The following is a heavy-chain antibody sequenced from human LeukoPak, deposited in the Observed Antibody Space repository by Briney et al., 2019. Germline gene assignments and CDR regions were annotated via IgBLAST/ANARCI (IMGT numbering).Heavy chain of an antibody. J-gene: IGHJ3*02. D-gene: IGHD2-2*01. CDR2: IIPIFVTA. CDR3: ARDQRIHIVVVPAATDGYAFDI. Sequence: ASVKVSCKASGGTFSSYAISWVRQAPGQGLEWMGGIIPIFVTANYAQKCQGRVTITADESTRTAYMELSSLRSEDTAVYYCARDQRIHIVVVPAATDGYAFDIWGQGTMVTVSS. V-gene: IGHV1-69*01. CDR1: GGTFSSYA.